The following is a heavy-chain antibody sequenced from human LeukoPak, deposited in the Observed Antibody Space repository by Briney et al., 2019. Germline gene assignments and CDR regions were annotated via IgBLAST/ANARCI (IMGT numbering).Heavy chain of an antibody. V-gene: IGHV4-30-2*01. Sequence: PSETLSLTCAVSGGSISSGGYSWSWIRQPPGKGLEWIGYIYHSGSTYYNPSLKSRVTISVDRSKNQFSLKLSSVTAADTAVYYCAKVQSLGPYTSSWSAFDYWGQGTLVTVSS. J-gene: IGHJ4*02. CDR2: IYHSGST. CDR1: GGSISSGGYS. D-gene: IGHD6-13*01. CDR3: AKVQSLGPYTSSWSAFDY.